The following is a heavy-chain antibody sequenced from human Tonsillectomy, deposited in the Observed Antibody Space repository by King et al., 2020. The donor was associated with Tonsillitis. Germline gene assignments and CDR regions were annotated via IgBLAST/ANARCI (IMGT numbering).Heavy chain of an antibody. V-gene: IGHV1-18*01. D-gene: IGHD4-11*01. CDR2: ISASNGNP. J-gene: IGHJ3*01. CDR1: GYTFTSHG. Sequence: QLVQSGAEVKKPGASMKVSCKASGYTFTSHGVTWVRQAPGQGLEWMGWISASNGNPNYAHKLQGIDTMTTDTSTRTAYMELRSLRSDDTAVYYCARATHCNYAFDLWGQGTLVTVSS. CDR3: ARATHCNYAFDL.